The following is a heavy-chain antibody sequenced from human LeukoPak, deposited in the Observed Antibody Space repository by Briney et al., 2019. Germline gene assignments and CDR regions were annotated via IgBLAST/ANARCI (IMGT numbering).Heavy chain of an antibody. CDR1: GGSFSGYY. Sequence: SETLSLTCAVYGGSFSGYYWSWIRQPPGKGLEWIGEINHSGSTNYNPSLKSRVTISVDTSKNQFSLKLSSVTAADTAVYYCGRVRGNYDFWSGYSVNRIDYWGQGTLVTVSS. CDR2: INHSGST. J-gene: IGHJ4*02. D-gene: IGHD3-3*01. CDR3: GRVRGNYDFWSGYSVNRIDY. V-gene: IGHV4-34*01.